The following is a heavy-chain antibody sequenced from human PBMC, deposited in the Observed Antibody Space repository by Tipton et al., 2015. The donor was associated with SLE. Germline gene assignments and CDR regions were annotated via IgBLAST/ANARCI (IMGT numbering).Heavy chain of an antibody. D-gene: IGHD3-22*01. CDR1: GGSFSGYY. CDR3: ARGLNYYDSSGYYPFYYMDV. V-gene: IGHV4-34*01. CDR2: INHSGST. Sequence: AGLVKPSETLSLTCAVYGGSFSGYYWSWIRQPPGKGLEWIGEINHSGSTNYNPSLKSRATISVDASKNQFSLKLSSVIAADTAVYYCARGLNYYDSSGYYPFYYMDVWGKGTTVTVSS. J-gene: IGHJ6*03.